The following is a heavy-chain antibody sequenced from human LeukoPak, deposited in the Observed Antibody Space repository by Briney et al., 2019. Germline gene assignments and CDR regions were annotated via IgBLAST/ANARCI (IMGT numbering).Heavy chain of an antibody. CDR1: GVSVTHHFYF. CDR3: ARLHGDYASGTPPFDH. D-gene: IGHD3-10*01. J-gene: IGHJ4*02. CDR2: LYGSGST. V-gene: IGHV4-31*03. Sequence: PSETVSLTCTVSGVSVTHHFYFWGWFRQFPGKGLEWIGYLYGSGSTYLNPSLESRVSMSLDTSQNQFSLSLRSVTAADTALYYCARLHGDYASGTPPFDHWGQGALVTVSS.